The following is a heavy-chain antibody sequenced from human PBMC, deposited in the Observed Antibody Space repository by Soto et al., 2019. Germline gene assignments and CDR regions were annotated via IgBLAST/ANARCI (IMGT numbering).Heavy chain of an antibody. J-gene: IGHJ4*02. CDR1: GFTFSSYA. V-gene: IGHV3-23*01. CDR3: APPVRIWFGEPSLIDY. D-gene: IGHD3-10*01. CDR2: ISGSGGST. Sequence: GGSLRLSCAASGFTFSSYAMSWVRQAPGKGLEWVSAISGSGGSTYYADSVKGRFTISRDNSKNTLYLQMNSLRAEDTAVYYCAPPVRIWFGEPSLIDYWGQGTLVTVSS.